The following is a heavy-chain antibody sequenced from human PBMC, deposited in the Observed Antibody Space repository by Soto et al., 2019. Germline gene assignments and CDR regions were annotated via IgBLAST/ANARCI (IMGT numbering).Heavy chain of an antibody. V-gene: IGHV1-69*02. CDR3: ASGYSSGPQPYYFDY. D-gene: IGHD6-19*01. Sequence: QVQLVQSGAEVKKPGSSVKVSCKASGGTFSSYTISWVRQAPGQGLEWMGRIIPILGIANYAQKFQGRVTITADKSXXTAYMELSSLRSEDTAVYYCASGYSSGPQPYYFDYWGQGTLVTVSS. CDR2: IIPILGIA. CDR1: GGTFSSYT. J-gene: IGHJ4*02.